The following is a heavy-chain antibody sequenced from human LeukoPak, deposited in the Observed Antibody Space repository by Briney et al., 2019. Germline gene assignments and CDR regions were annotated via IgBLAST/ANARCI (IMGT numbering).Heavy chain of an antibody. Sequence: GGSLRLSCAASRFTFSSYGMHWVRQAPGKGLQWVACIQYDGSNEQYADSVKGRFSISRDSSKNILYLQMNSLRAEDTAVYYCAKDRCSNGVGCYYYYTDVWGKGTTVTISS. D-gene: IGHD2-8*01. J-gene: IGHJ6*03. CDR2: IQYDGSNE. V-gene: IGHV3-30*02. CDR1: RFTFSSYG. CDR3: AKDRCSNGVGCYYYYTDV.